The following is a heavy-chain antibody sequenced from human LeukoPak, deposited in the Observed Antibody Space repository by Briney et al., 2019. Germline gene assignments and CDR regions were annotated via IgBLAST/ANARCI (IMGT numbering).Heavy chain of an antibody. CDR2: IYYSGST. CDR1: GGPISSHY. D-gene: IGHD2-15*01. J-gene: IGHJ2*01. CDR3: ATDSTIWATHWYFDL. V-gene: IGHV4-59*11. Sequence: PSETLPLTCTVSGGPISSHYWSWIRQPPGKGLEWIGYIYYSGSTNYNPSLKSRVTISVDTSKNQFSLKLSSVTSLADAVEYCATDSTIWATHWYFDLWGRGTLVTVSS.